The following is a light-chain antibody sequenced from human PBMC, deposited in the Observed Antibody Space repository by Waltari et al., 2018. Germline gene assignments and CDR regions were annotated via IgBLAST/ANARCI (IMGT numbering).Light chain of an antibody. Sequence: SYEVPQPPSVSVSPGQTARLPCSGAKLGEKYVCRCQQKPGQYPVVVIYEDDDGPSGIPERFSGSNSGNTATLTISGTQAMDEADYYCQAWDGSTSTVVFGGGTKVTVL. CDR3: QAWDGSTSTVV. CDR1: KLGEKY. J-gene: IGLJ2*01. CDR2: EDD. V-gene: IGLV3-1*01.